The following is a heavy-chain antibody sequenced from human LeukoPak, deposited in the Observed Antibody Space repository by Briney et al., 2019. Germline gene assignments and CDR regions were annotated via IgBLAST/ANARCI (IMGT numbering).Heavy chain of an antibody. CDR2: IYYSGST. Sequence: SETLSLTCAVSGGSISSYYWSWIRQPPGKGLEWIGYIYYSGSTNYNPSLKSRVTISVDTSKNQFSLKLSSVTAADTAVYYCAGGAVEMATIFAWYFDLWGRGTLVTVSS. CDR3: AGGAVEMATIFAWYFDL. V-gene: IGHV4-59*08. CDR1: GGSISSYY. D-gene: IGHD5-24*01. J-gene: IGHJ2*01.